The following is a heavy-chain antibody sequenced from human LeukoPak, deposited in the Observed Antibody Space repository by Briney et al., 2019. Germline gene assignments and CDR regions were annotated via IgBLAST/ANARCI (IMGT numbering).Heavy chain of an antibody. Sequence: ASVKVSCKASGGTFSSYAISWVRQARGQGLEWMGGIIPIFGTANYAQKFQGRVTITADESTSTAYMELSSLRSEDTAVYYCARAPSGSYPFDYWGQGTLVTVSS. D-gene: IGHD1-26*01. J-gene: IGHJ4*02. CDR2: IIPIFGTA. V-gene: IGHV1-69*01. CDR3: ARAPSGSYPFDY. CDR1: GGTFSSYA.